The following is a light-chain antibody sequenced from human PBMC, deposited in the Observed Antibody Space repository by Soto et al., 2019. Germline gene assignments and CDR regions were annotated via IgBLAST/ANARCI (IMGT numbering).Light chain of an antibody. CDR2: DTS. CDR3: QQRSNWPVT. V-gene: IGKV3D-20*02. CDR1: QNIRTSN. J-gene: IGKJ2*01. Sequence: EIVLTQSPGTLSLSPGERGNISCRASQNIRTSNLAWFQQKPDQAPRLLIYDTSSRATGTPDRFSGRGSGTDFTLTISRLEPEDFAVYYCQQRSNWPVTFGQGTKLEIK.